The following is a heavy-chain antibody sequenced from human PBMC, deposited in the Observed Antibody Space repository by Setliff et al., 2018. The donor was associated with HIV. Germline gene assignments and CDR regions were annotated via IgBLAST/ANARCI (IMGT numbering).Heavy chain of an antibody. CDR1: GFTLRSYA. J-gene: IGHJ4*02. CDR3: AKDGYSDYLNSYFDY. D-gene: IGHD4-17*01. V-gene: IGHV3-23*01. Sequence: GESLKISCEASGFTLRSYAMYWVRQAPGKGQEWVAGISGAGATTYYADSVKGRFTISRDNSKDTLYLQMNSLRAEDTAVYYCAKDGYSDYLNSYFDYWGQGTLVTVSS. CDR2: ISGAGATT.